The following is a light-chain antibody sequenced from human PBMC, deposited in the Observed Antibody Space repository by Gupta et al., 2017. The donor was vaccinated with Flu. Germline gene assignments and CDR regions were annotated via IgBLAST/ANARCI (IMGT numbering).Light chain of an antibody. CDR2: WAS. Sequence: DIVLTQSPDSLPVSLGERAPTNCKSSQSVLHSSNDKNYLAWYQQKPGQPPKLLISWASTREAGVPDRFSGSGSGTDVTLTISSLQAEDVAVDYCQQYYSTPWTFGQGTKVEIK. CDR1: QSVLHSSNDKNY. V-gene: IGKV4-1*01. J-gene: IGKJ1*01. CDR3: QQYYSTPWT.